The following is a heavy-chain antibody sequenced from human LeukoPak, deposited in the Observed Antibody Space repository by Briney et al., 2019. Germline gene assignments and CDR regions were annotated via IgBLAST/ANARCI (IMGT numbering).Heavy chain of an antibody. CDR3: AKKGRTYTDYGGYYDYMDV. V-gene: IGHV4-59*08. Sequence: SETLSLTCTVYGGSISSDYWTWIRQPPGKGLEWIGYIHHSGSTKYNPSLKSRVTISVDTSKSHFSLNLRSVTAADTAVYYCAKKGRTYTDYGGYYDYMDVWGKGTTVTVS. CDR2: IHHSGST. J-gene: IGHJ6*03. CDR1: GGSISSDY. D-gene: IGHD4-17*01.